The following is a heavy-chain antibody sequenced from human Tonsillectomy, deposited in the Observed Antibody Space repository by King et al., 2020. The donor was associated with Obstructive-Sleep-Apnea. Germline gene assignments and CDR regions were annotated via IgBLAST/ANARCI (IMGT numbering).Heavy chain of an antibody. CDR1: GFTFSSYW. V-gene: IGHV3-7*03. CDR3: ARDESYYDSSGYYYVEDY. CDR2: IKQDGGEK. Sequence: VQLVESGGGLVQPGGSLRLSCAASGFTFSSYWMSWVRQAPGKGLEWVANIKQDGGEKYYVDSVKGRFTISRDNAKNSLYLQMNSLRAEDTAVYYCARDESYYDSSGYYYVEDYWGQGTLVTVSS. D-gene: IGHD3-22*01. J-gene: IGHJ4*02.